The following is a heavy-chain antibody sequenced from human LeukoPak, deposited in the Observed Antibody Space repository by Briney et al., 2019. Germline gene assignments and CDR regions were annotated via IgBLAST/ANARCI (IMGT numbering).Heavy chain of an antibody. CDR1: GYTLTELS. J-gene: IGHJ4*02. V-gene: IGHV1-2*02. D-gene: IGHD2-15*01. Sequence: ASVKVSCKVSGYTLTELSMHWVRQAPGQGLEWMGWINPNSGGTNYAQKFQGRVTMTRDTSISTAYMELSRLRSDDTAVYYCARDCSGGSCYSGIDYWGQGTLVTVSS. CDR3: ARDCSGGSCYSGIDY. CDR2: INPNSGGT.